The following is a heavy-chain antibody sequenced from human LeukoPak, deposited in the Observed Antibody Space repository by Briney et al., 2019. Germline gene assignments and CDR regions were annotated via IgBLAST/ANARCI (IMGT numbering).Heavy chain of an antibody. CDR2: IIPIFGTA. J-gene: IGHJ6*03. D-gene: IGHD5-12*01. Sequence: SVKVSCKASGGTFSSYAISWVRQAPGQGLEWMGGIIPIFGTANYAQKFQGRVTITADESTSTAYMELSSLRSEDTAVYYCARERYRSGYDSQAYMDVWGKXTTVTIS. CDR1: GGTFSSYA. V-gene: IGHV1-69*13. CDR3: ARERYRSGYDSQAYMDV.